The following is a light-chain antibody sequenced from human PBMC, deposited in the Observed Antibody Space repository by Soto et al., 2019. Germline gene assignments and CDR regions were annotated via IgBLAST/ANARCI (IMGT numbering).Light chain of an antibody. J-gene: IGLJ2*01. Sequence: NFMLTQPHSVSESPGKTVTISCTGSSGSIASNYVQWYQQRPGSAPTTVIYEDNQRPSGVPDRFSGSIDSSSNSASLTISGLKTEDEADYYCQSYDSSTVVFGGGTKFTVL. CDR1: SGSIASNY. CDR2: EDN. CDR3: QSYDSSTVV. V-gene: IGLV6-57*02.